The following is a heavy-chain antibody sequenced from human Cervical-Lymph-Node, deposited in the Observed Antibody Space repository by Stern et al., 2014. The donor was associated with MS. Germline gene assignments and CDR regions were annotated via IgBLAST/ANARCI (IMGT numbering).Heavy chain of an antibody. CDR2: TYSSGST. J-gene: IGHJ6*02. CDR3: ARDPSYHGMDV. Sequence: VHLVESGPGLVKPSETLSLTCTVSGGSIKSYYWSWIRQPPGEGLEWIGYTYSSGSTSYNPALKSRVTISVDTSKNQFSLKLSHVTVADTAVYFCARDPSYHGMDVWGQGTTVTVSS. CDR1: GGSIKSYY. V-gene: IGHV4-59*01.